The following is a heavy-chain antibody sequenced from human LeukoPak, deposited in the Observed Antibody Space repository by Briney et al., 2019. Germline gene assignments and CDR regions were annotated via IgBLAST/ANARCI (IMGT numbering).Heavy chain of an antibody. J-gene: IGHJ6*03. D-gene: IGHD6-13*01. Sequence: ASVKVSCKASVYTFTSYYMHWVRQAPGQGLEWMGIINPSGGSTSYAQKFQGRVTMTRDMSTSTVYMELSSLRSEDTAVYYCAIDNEQQLVRKDYYYYYMDVWGKGTTVTVSS. V-gene: IGHV1-46*01. CDR1: VYTFTSYY. CDR3: AIDNEQQLVRKDYYYYYMDV. CDR2: INPSGGST.